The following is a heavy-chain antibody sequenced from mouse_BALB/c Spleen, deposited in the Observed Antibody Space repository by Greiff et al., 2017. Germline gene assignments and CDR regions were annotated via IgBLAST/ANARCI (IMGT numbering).Heavy chain of an antibody. CDR3: ARGGYGSLYAMDY. CDR2: IDPANGNT. J-gene: IGHJ4*01. Sequence: VHVKQSGAELVKPGASVKLSCTASGFNIKDTYMHWVKQRPEQGLEWIGRIDPANGNTKYDPKFQGKATITADTSSNTAYLQLSSLTSEDTAVYYCARGGYGSLYAMDYWGQGTSVTVSS. D-gene: IGHD2-10*02. CDR1: GFNIKDTY. V-gene: IGHV14-3*02.